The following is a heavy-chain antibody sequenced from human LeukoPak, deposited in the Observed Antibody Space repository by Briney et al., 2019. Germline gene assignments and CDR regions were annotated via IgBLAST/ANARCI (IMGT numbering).Heavy chain of an antibody. V-gene: IGHV3-30-3*01. CDR3: ARPARFVEWLLLDY. Sequence: GRSLRLSCAASGFTFSSYAMHWVRQAPGKGLEWVAVISYDGSNKYYADSVKGRFTISRDNSKNTLYLQMNSLRAEDTAVYYCARPARFVEWLLLDYWGQGTLVTVSS. J-gene: IGHJ4*02. CDR2: ISYDGSNK. CDR1: GFTFSSYA. D-gene: IGHD3-3*01.